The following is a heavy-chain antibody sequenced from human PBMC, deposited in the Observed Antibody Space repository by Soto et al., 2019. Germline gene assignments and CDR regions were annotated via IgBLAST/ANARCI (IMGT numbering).Heavy chain of an antibody. CDR1: GLTFSNYA. D-gene: IGHD7-27*01. Sequence: GGSLRLSCEASGLTFSNYAMNWVRQAPGKGLDWVSGIRGSGASTYYADSVKGRFTISRDNSKNTLYLQMNSLRAEDTAIYYCAKDGISVTGYYYMDVWGKGTTVTVSS. CDR2: IRGSGAST. CDR3: AKDGISVTGYYYMDV. J-gene: IGHJ6*03. V-gene: IGHV3-23*01.